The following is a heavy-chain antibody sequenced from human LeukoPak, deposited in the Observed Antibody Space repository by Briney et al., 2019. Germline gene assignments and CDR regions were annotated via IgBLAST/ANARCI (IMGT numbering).Heavy chain of an antibody. J-gene: IGHJ4*02. CDR2: IRSDESEK. V-gene: IGHV3-30*02. D-gene: IGHD5-24*01. CDR3: AKDLNRAVRPTQMGY. Sequence: GGSLRLSCAASGLTFSSYGMHWVRQAPGKGLEWAAFIRSDESEKYYADSVKGRFTISRDNSKNTLYLQMNSLRAEDTAVYYCAKDLNRAVRPTQMGYWGQGTLVTVSS. CDR1: GLTFSSYG.